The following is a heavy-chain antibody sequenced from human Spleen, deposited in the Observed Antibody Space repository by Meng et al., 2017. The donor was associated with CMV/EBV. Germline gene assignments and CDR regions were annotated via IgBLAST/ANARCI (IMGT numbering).Heavy chain of an antibody. V-gene: IGHV3-48*04. CDR3: AKDSTYYYDSSGYYLVH. Sequence: GESLKISCAASGFTFSSYSMNWVRQAPGKGLEWVSYISSSSSTIYYADSVKGRFTISRDNAKNSLYLQMTSLRAEDTAVYYCAKDSTYYYDSSGYYLVHWGQGTLVTVSS. J-gene: IGHJ4*02. D-gene: IGHD3-22*01. CDR1: GFTFSSYS. CDR2: ISSSSSTI.